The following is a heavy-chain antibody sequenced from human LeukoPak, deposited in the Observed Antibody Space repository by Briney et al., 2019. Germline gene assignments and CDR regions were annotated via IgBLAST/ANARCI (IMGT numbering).Heavy chain of an antibody. CDR3: ARESTAYGDSWFDP. J-gene: IGHJ5*02. D-gene: IGHD4-17*01. Sequence: GEALKISCKGSGSSFTSYWIGWVRQMPGKGLEGMGIIYPGDSDTRYSPSFQGQVTISADKFIRTAYLQWSSLKASDTAMYYCARESTAYGDSWFDPWGQGTQVTVSS. CDR2: IYPGDSDT. CDR1: GSSFTSYW. V-gene: IGHV5-51*01.